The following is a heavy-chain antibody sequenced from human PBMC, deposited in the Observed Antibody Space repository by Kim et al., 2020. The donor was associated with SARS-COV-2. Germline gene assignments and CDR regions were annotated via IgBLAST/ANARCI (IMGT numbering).Heavy chain of an antibody. Sequence: KTDGGPIDDAAPGKGRFTITRDDSKSTLYLQMNSLKTEDTAVYYCTSRNYWGQGTLVTVSS. CDR2: KTDGGPI. CDR3: TSRNY. V-gene: IGHV3-15*01. J-gene: IGHJ4*02.